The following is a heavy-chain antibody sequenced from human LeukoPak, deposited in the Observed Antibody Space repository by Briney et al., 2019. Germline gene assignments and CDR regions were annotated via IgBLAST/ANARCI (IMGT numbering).Heavy chain of an antibody. Sequence: SDTLSLTSTAAGGPISSNYNSWLRQPPGKGQEWTCNIYNSGSTNYNPSLKSRVTISVDTSKNQFSLKLSSVTAADTAVYYCARDGPHGPGYCSGGSCYEMGSFDPWGQGTLVTVSS. J-gene: IGHJ5*02. CDR1: GGPISSNY. CDR3: ARDGPHGPGYCSGGSCYEMGSFDP. CDR2: IYNSGST. D-gene: IGHD2-15*01. V-gene: IGHV4-59*01.